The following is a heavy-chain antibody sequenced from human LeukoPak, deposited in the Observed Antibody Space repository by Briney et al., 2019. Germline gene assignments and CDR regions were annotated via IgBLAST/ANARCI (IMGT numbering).Heavy chain of an antibody. CDR1: GGSISSSSCY. V-gene: IGHV4-39*07. D-gene: IGHD6-25*01. CDR3: ARAAAHYFDY. Sequence: SETLSLTCTVSGGSISSSSCYWGWIRQPPGKGLEWIGSIYHSGSTYYNPSLKSRVTISVDTSKNQFSLKLSSVTAADTAVYYCARAAAHYFDYWGQGTLVTVSS. J-gene: IGHJ4*02. CDR2: IYHSGST.